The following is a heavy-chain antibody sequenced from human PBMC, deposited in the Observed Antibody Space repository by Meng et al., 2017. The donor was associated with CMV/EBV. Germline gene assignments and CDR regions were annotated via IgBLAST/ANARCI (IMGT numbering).Heavy chain of an antibody. CDR1: GFTFSGSA. CDR2: ISGSGGST. V-gene: IGHV3-23*01. D-gene: IGHD5-18*01. CDR3: AKAESRYVDTAMDY. J-gene: IGHJ4*02. Sequence: GESLKISCAASGFTFSGSAMHWVRQASGKGLEWVSAISGSGGSTYYADSVKGRFTISRDNSKNTLYLQMNSLRAEDTAVYYCAKAESRYVDTAMDYWGQGTLVTVSS.